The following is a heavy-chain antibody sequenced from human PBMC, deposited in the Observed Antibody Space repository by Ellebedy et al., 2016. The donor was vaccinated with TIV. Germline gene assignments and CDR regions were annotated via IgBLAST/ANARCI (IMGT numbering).Heavy chain of an antibody. Sequence: SGPTLVKPTQTLTLTCTFSGFSLTTTGMCVTWIRQPPGKALEWLARIDWDGDKYYVTSLKTRLTISKDTSKNQVVLTMTNMDPVDTATYFCARMRWPRRDIDSWGQGTLVTVSS. CDR2: IDWDGDK. CDR3: ARMRWPRRDIDS. D-gene: IGHD2-15*01. CDR1: GFSLTTTGMC. V-gene: IGHV2-70*11. J-gene: IGHJ4*02.